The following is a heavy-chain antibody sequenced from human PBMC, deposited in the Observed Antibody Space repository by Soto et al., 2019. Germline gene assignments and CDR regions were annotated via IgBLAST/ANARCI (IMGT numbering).Heavy chain of an antibody. CDR3: ARDLSDTAMAPNSDY. J-gene: IGHJ4*02. CDR2: IIPIFGTA. CDR1: GGTFSSYA. Sequence: QVQLVQSGAEVKEPGSSVKVSCKASGGTFSSYAISWVRQAPGQGLEWMGGIIPIFGTANYAQKFQGRVTITADESTSTAYMELSSLRSEDTAVYYCARDLSDTAMAPNSDYWGQGTLVTVSS. D-gene: IGHD5-18*01. V-gene: IGHV1-69*01.